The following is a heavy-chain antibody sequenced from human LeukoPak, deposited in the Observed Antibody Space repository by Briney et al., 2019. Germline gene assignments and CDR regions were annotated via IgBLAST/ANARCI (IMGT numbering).Heavy chain of an antibody. D-gene: IGHD3-22*01. V-gene: IGHV1-2*02. Sequence: ASVKVSCKASGYTFTGYYMHWVRQAPGQGLEWMGWINPNSGDTNYAQKFQGRVTMTRDTSISTAYMELSRLRSDDTAVYYCARDSARYYDSSGYYYDYWGQGTLVTVSS. CDR1: GYTFTGYY. CDR2: INPNSGDT. CDR3: ARDSARYYDSSGYYYDY. J-gene: IGHJ4*02.